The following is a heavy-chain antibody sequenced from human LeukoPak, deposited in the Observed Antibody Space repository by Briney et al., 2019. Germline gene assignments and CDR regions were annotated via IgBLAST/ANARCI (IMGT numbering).Heavy chain of an antibody. D-gene: IGHD3-10*01. CDR1: GGSISSYY. J-gene: IGHJ5*02. CDR3: ARGGYYGSGNDFRFDP. Sequence: SETLSLTCTVSGGSISSYYWSWIRQSPGKGLECIGYIHYTGSTNYNPSLKSRVTISVETSKNQFSLKLQSVTAADTAVYYCARGGYYGSGNDFRFDPWGQGTLVTVSS. V-gene: IGHV4-59*01. CDR2: IHYTGST.